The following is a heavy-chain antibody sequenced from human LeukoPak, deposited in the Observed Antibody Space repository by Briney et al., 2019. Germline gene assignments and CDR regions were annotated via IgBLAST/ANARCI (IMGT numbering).Heavy chain of an antibody. J-gene: IGHJ4*02. D-gene: IGHD3-3*01. Sequence: GGSLRLSCAASGFTFSSYWMSWVRQAPGKGLEWVANIKQDGSEKYYVDSVKGRFTISRDNAKNTLYLQMNSLRAEDTAAYYCARAPFSYYDFWSALSTEDYFDYWGQGTLVTVSS. CDR2: IKQDGSEK. V-gene: IGHV3-7*01. CDR3: ARAPFSYYDFWSALSTEDYFDY. CDR1: GFTFSSYW.